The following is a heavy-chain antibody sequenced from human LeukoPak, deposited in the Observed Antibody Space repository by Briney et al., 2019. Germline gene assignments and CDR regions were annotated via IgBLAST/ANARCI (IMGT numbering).Heavy chain of an antibody. J-gene: IGHJ4*02. CDR3: ARDLGRD. Sequence: KISCKGSGYSFTSYWIGWVRQMPGKGLEWMGIIPIFGTANYAQKFQGRVTITADESTSTAYMELSSLRSEDTAVYYCARDLGRDWGQGTLVTVSS. CDR1: GYSFTSYW. CDR2: IIPIFGTA. V-gene: IGHV1-69*01. D-gene: IGHD1-26*01.